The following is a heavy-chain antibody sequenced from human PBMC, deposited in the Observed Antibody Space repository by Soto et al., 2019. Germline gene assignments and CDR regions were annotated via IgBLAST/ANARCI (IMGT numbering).Heavy chain of an antibody. Sequence: PGGSLRLSCAASGFTFSSYAMSWVRQAPGKGLEWVSAISGSGGSTYYADSVRGRFTISRDNSKNTLYLQMNSLRAEDTAVYYCARSPRDARYYYYYMDVWGKGTTVTVSS. CDR1: GFTFSSYA. V-gene: IGHV3-23*01. CDR2: ISGSGGST. D-gene: IGHD2-8*01. CDR3: ARSPRDARYYYYYMDV. J-gene: IGHJ6*03.